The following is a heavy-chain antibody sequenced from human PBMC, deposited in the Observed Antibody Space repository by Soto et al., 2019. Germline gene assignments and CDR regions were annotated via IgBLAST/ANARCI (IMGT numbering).Heavy chain of an antibody. Sequence: LRLSCAASGFTFSSYAMSWVRQAPGKGLEWVSTISGSGGNAYYADSVKGRFSISRDNSKNTLRLQMNSLRADDTAVYYCAKDGASGSYPPYYYFGMDVWGQGTTVTVSS. D-gene: IGHD1-26*01. J-gene: IGHJ6*02. V-gene: IGHV3-23*01. CDR3: AKDGASGSYPPYYYFGMDV. CDR2: ISGSGGNA. CDR1: GFTFSSYA.